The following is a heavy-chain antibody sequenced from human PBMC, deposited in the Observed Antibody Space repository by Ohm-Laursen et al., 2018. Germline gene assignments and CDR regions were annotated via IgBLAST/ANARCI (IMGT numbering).Heavy chain of an antibody. CDR3: AKTRRIVGPTTFYYYGMDV. CDR1: GFSLSSYS. CDR2: IDTSSRGI. Sequence: SLRLSCAASGFSLSSYSMNWVRQAPGKGLQWVSYIDTSSRGIYSADSVKGRFTISRDNAKNSLYLQMNSLRAEDTAVYYCAKTRRIVGPTTFYYYGMDVWGQGTTVTVSS. J-gene: IGHJ6*02. V-gene: IGHV3-48*01. D-gene: IGHD1-26*01.